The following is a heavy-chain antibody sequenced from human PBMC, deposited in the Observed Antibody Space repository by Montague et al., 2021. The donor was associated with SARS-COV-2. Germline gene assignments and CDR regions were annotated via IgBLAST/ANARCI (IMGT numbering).Heavy chain of an antibody. CDR3: AKEAVYSSSWEYFDY. D-gene: IGHD6-13*01. CDR2: ISGSGDIT. Sequence: SLRLSCTASGFSFSNYATSWVRQAPGKGLEWVSPISGSGDITHYADSVKGRFTISRDNSKNTLYLQMNSLRAEDTAVYYCAKEAVYSSSWEYFDYWGQGTLVTVSS. J-gene: IGHJ4*02. CDR1: GFSFSNYA. V-gene: IGHV3-23*01.